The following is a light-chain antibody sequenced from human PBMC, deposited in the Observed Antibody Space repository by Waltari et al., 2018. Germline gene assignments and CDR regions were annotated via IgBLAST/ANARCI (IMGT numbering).Light chain of an antibody. J-gene: IGLJ3*02. CDR3: QSFDGSLNGWV. Sequence: QSVLTQPPSVSGAPGQRVTISCTGGTSNLGAAYDVNWYQHLPGAAPKLLISGNSNRPSGVPDRFSGSKSLTSASLVITGLQAEDEADYYCQSFDGSLNGWVFGGGTKLTVL. V-gene: IGLV1-40*01. CDR2: GNS. CDR1: TSNLGAAYD.